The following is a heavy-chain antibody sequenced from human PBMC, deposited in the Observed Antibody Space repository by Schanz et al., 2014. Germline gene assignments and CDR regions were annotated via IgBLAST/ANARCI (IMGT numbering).Heavy chain of an antibody. D-gene: IGHD3-3*01. V-gene: IGHV3-30-3*01. J-gene: IGHJ4*02. CDR2: ISYDGNTK. Sequence: QVQLVESGGGVVQPGRSLRLSCAASGFNFSNYDIPWVRQAPGKGLEWVALISYDGNTKYYADSVKGRFTISRDNSKNTLYLQRNSLRADDTAVYYCARDLLVSHYDCWSGNDYWGQGTLVTVSS. CDR3: ARDLLVSHYDCWSGNDY. CDR1: GFNFSNYD.